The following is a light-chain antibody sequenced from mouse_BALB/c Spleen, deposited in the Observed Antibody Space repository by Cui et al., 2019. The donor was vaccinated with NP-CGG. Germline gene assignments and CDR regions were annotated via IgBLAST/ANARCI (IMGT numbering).Light chain of an antibody. J-gene: IGLJ1*01. Sequence: QAVVTQEPALPTSPGETVTLTCRSSTGAVTTSNYANWVQEKPDHLFTGLIGGTKNRAPGVPARFSGSLIGDKAALTITGAQTEDEAIYFCALWYSNHWVFGGGTKLTVL. CDR1: TGAVTTSNY. CDR2: GTK. CDR3: ALWYSNHWV. V-gene: IGLV1*01.